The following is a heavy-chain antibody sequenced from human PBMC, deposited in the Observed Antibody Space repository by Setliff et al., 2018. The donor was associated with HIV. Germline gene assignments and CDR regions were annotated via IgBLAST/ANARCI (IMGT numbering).Heavy chain of an antibody. CDR1: GYTLTNYG. Sequence: ASVKVSCKASGYTLTNYGISWVRQAPGQGLEWMGWISADNGDTNYPQKLQGRITMTTDTSTSTAYMELRSLRSDDTAVYYCARVIDYGVLYWSYYMDVWGKGTTVTVSS. CDR2: ISADNGDT. D-gene: IGHD4-17*01. V-gene: IGHV1-18*01. J-gene: IGHJ6*03. CDR3: ARVIDYGVLYWSYYMDV.